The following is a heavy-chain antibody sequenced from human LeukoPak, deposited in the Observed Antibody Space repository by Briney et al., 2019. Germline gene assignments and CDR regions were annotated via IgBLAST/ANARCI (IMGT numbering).Heavy chain of an antibody. CDR3: ARQRYHDS. Sequence: GGSLRLSCATSGFTFSSYWMSWVRQAPGKGLEWVANIRQDGSEKNYLDSVKGRFTISRDNAKNSLYLQMNSLRAEDTAVYYCARQRYHDSWGQGTLVTVSS. D-gene: IGHD2-2*01. J-gene: IGHJ4*02. V-gene: IGHV3-7*01. CDR2: IRQDGSEK. CDR1: GFTFSSYW.